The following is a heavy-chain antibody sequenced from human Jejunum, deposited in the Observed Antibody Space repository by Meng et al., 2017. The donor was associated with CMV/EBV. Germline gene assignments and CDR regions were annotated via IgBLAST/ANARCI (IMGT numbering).Heavy chain of an antibody. CDR1: GGPISSSDYY. CDR3: ARDSSRLYNY. V-gene: IGHV4-39*07. Sequence: GCGGPISSSDYYWGWIRQPPGGGLEWIGIIYYTGSTYYNPSLESRVSISIDTSKNQFSLKLRSVTAADTAVYFCARDSSRLYNYWGQGTLVTVSS. J-gene: IGHJ4*02. D-gene: IGHD3-16*02. CDR2: IYYTGST.